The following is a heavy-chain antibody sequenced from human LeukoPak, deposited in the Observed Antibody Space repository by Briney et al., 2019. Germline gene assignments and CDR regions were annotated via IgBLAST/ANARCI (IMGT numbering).Heavy chain of an antibody. D-gene: IGHD6-19*01. Sequence: PGGSLRLSCAASGFTVSSNYMSWVRQPAGKGLEWVSVLYSGGATFCADSVKGRFTISRDTSKNTLYLQMNDLRADDTAVYYCTKLKGWYGEGFFDYWGQGTLVTVSS. CDR1: GFTVSSNY. CDR2: LYSGGAT. V-gene: IGHV3-53*01. J-gene: IGHJ4*02. CDR3: TKLKGWYGEGFFDY.